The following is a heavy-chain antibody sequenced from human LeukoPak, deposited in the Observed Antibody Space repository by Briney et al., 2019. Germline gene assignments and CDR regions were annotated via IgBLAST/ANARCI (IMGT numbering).Heavy chain of an antibody. J-gene: IGHJ4*02. CDR2: IDPRGGST. V-gene: IGHV1-46*01. CDR3: SRDNRGVVGATFDN. D-gene: IGHD1-26*01. CDR1: VSTFTRYY. Sequence: GASVKVSCKPSVSTFTRYYIHWVRQAPGQGLEWMGIIDPRGGSTSYAQKFQGRATMTRDTSPTHLYMELRSLRAEETAFFYCSRDNRGVVGATFDNWGQGTLVTVSS.